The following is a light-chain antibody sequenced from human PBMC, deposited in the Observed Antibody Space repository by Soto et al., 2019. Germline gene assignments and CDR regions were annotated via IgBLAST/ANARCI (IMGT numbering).Light chain of an antibody. Sequence: EIVMTHSPATLSVSPCERATLSACASETVATNLAWYQQKPGQAPRLLISGASTRAAGISGRFRGSGSGTEFTLTISSLRSEDSAIYYCQQYFEWPPMTFGQGTKVDI. CDR2: GAS. CDR1: ETVATN. CDR3: QQYFEWPPMT. J-gene: IGKJ1*01. V-gene: IGKV3-15*01.